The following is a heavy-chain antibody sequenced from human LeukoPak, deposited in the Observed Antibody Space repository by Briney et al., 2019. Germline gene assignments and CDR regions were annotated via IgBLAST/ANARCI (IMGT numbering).Heavy chain of an antibody. CDR1: GGTFSSYA. CDR3: ARTYYDILTGYSIGASFDY. CDR2: INPNSGGT. J-gene: IGHJ4*02. D-gene: IGHD3-9*01. Sequence: ASVKVSCKASGGTFSSYAISWVRQAPGQGLEWMGWINPNSGGTNYAQKFQGRVTMTRDTSISTAYMELSRLRSDDTAVYYCARTYYDILTGYSIGASFDYWGQGTLVTVSS. V-gene: IGHV1-2*02.